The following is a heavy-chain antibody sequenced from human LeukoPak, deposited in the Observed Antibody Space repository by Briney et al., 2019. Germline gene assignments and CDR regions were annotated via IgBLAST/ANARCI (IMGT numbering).Heavy chain of an antibody. Sequence: ASVKVSCKASGYTFTTYGISWVRQAPGQGLEWMGWISADNGNTNYEQKFQGRVAMTTDTSTGTAYMELRSLRSDDTAVYFCAGRAGGAFDIWGQGTMVTVSS. CDR3: AGRAGGAFDI. D-gene: IGHD3-16*01. V-gene: IGHV1-18*01. CDR1: GYTFTTYG. CDR2: ISADNGNT. J-gene: IGHJ3*02.